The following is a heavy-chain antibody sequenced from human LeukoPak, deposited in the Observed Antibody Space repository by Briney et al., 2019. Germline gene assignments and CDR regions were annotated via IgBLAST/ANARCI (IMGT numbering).Heavy chain of an antibody. D-gene: IGHD6-6*01. CDR1: GGSISSYY. V-gene: IGHV4-59*01. Sequence: PSETLSLTCTVSGGSISSYYWSWIRQPPGKGLEWIGYIYYSGSTNYNPSLKSRVTISVDTSKNQFSLKLSSVTAADTAVYYCARRQSAARPPTSNWFDPWGQGTLVTVSS. CDR3: ARRQSAARPPTSNWFDP. J-gene: IGHJ5*02. CDR2: IYYSGST.